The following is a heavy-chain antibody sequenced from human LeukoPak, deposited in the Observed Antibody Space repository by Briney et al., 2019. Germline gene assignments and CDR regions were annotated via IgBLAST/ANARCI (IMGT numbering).Heavy chain of an antibody. CDR2: ISYDGSNK. J-gene: IGHJ4*02. D-gene: IGHD4/OR15-4a*01. V-gene: IGHV3-30*04. Sequence: GRSLRLSCAASGFTFSSYAMHWVRQAPGKGLEWVAVISYDGSNKYYADSVKGRFTISRDNSKNTLYLQMNSRRAEDTAVYYCARVYRLWRESDYWGQGSLVTVSS. CDR1: GFTFSSYA. CDR3: ARVYRLWRESDY.